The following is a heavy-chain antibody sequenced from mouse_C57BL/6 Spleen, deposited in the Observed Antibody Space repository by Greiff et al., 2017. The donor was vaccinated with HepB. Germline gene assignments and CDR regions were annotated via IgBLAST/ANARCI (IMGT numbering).Heavy chain of an antibody. J-gene: IGHJ4*01. V-gene: IGHV1-42*01. D-gene: IGHD4-1*01. CDR3: GRTCWGMGY. CDR2: INPSTGGT. CDR1: GYSFTGYY. Sequence: VQLQQSGPELVKPGASVKISCKASGYSFTGYYMNWVKQSPEKSLEWIGEINPSTGGTTYNQKFKAKATLTVDKSSSTAYMQLKSLTSEDSAVYYCGRTCWGMGYWGQGTSVTVSS.